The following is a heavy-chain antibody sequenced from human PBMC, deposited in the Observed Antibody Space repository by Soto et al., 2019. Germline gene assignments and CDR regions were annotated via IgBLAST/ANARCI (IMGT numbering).Heavy chain of an antibody. D-gene: IGHD2-21*02. CDR3: SSGHCSSDCYSDY. V-gene: IGHV1-3*04. J-gene: IGHJ4*02. Sequence: QVQLVQSGAEVKEPGASVKVSCKASGYTFSNYPIHWVRQAPGQGLEWLGWINSGNGDTKCSQKFQGRVTITWDTSATTSYIELCSLRSEDTDVYYCSSGHCSSDCYSDYWGQGTLVTVSS. CDR1: GYTFSNYP. CDR2: INSGNGDT.